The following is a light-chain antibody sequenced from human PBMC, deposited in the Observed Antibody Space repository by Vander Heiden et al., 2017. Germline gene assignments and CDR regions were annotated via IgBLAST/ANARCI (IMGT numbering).Light chain of an antibody. V-gene: IGKV3-15*01. CDR1: QGVSSN. J-gene: IGKJ2*01. Sequence: EIVMTQSPATLSVSPGERATLSCRASQGVSSNFAWYQQKPGQAPRLRIYGASTRATGIPARFSGSGSGTEFTLTISSLQSEDFAVYYCQQYNNWPYTFGQGTKLEIK. CDR3: QQYNNWPYT. CDR2: GAS.